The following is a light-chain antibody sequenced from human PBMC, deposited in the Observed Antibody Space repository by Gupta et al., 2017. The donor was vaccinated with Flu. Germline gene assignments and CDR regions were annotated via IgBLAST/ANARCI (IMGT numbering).Light chain of an antibody. CDR2: SSW. V-gene: IGKV1-39*01. J-gene: IGKJ2*01. CDR3: QQSVTIPRT. Sequence: DIQLTQSPSSLSASVGDRVTITCRASQYISSYLNWYHQKPGQAPSLLIFSSWRLQTGVPSRFGGSGSGTNFSLTINRLQPADFATYYCQQSVTIPRTFGQGTMVEIK. CDR1: QYISSY.